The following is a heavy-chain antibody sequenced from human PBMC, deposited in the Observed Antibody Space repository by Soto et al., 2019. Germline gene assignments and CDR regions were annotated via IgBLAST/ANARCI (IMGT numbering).Heavy chain of an antibody. D-gene: IGHD3-10*01. V-gene: IGHV3-30*18. CDR3: VKQTGSGSYYNAGSGGHFDS. CDR1: GFTFNNYG. CDR2: ISFDGRNS. J-gene: IGHJ4*02. Sequence: PGGSLRLSCAASGFTFNNYGMHWVRQAPGKGLEWVVVISFDGRNSYYLDSVKGRFTISRDNSKNTLYLDMTSLRPEDTAIYYCVKQTGSGSYYNAGSGGHFDSWGQGSLVTASS.